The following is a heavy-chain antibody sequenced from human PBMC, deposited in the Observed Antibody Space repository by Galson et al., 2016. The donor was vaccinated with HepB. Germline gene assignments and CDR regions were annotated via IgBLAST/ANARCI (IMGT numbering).Heavy chain of an antibody. D-gene: IGHD1-14*01. CDR1: GSTFSKYT. CDR3: AKAVGVGITGTTIDY. V-gene: IGHV1-69*13. J-gene: IGHJ4*02. Sequence: SVKVSCKAPGSTFSKYTISWVRQAPGEGLEWMGGIIPMFGPPTYAQKFQGRVTITADESTSTAYMELSSLRYDDTAVYYCAKAVGVGITGTTIDYWGQGTLVTVSS. CDR2: IIPMFGPP.